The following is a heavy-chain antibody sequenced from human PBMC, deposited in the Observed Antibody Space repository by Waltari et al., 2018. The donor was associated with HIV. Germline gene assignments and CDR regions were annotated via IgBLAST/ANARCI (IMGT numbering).Heavy chain of an antibody. Sequence: QVQLVQSGGAVQKPGASVTVSCKASGYTFIDHGITWVRQTPGQGLEWMAWISPYNGNTDYAQRFQGRVSVTTDTSTNTAYMELRSLRSDDTAVYFCARVAGGDYFDYWGQGTLVTVSS. CDR3: ARVAGGDYFDY. D-gene: IGHD4-17*01. V-gene: IGHV1-18*01. CDR2: ISPYNGNT. CDR1: GYTFIDHG. J-gene: IGHJ4*02.